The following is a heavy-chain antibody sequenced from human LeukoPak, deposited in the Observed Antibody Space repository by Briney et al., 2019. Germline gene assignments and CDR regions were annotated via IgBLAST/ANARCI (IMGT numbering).Heavy chain of an antibody. V-gene: IGHV3-21*01. CDR1: GFTFSSYS. D-gene: IGHD3-3*01. Sequence: GGSLRLSCAASGFTFSSYSMNWVRQAPGKGLEWVSSISSSSSYIYYADSVKGRFTISRDNAKNSLYLQMNSLRAEDTAVYYCERVPNLEWLYPFDYWGQGTLVTVSS. CDR3: ERVPNLEWLYPFDY. J-gene: IGHJ4*02. CDR2: ISSSSSYI.